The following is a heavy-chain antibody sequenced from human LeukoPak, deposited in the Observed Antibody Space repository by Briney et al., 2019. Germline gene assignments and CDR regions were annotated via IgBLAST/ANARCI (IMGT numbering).Heavy chain of an antibody. CDR3: ARRTPVAGTYWNFDL. J-gene: IGHJ2*01. CDR2: INPNSGGT. Sequence: GASVTISCKASGYTFTGSYIHWVRQAPGQGLEWMGWINPNSGGTEFAQKFQGRVTMTRDTSISTAYMKLSRLRSDDTAVYYCARRTPVAGTYWNFDLWGRGTLVTVSS. V-gene: IGHV1-2*02. D-gene: IGHD6-19*01. CDR1: GYTFTGSY.